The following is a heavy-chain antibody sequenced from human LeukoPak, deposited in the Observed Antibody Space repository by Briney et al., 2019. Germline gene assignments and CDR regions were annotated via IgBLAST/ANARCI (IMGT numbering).Heavy chain of an antibody. D-gene: IGHD2-8*02. CDR3: AKDRSEWLLVGGYFDY. Sequence: GGSLRLSCAASGFTFSSYAMSWVRQAPGKGLEWVSAISGSGGSTYYADSVKGRFTISRDNSKNTLYLQMNSLRAEDTAVYYCAKDRSEWLLVGGYFDYWGQGTLVTVSS. V-gene: IGHV3-23*01. CDR2: ISGSGGST. CDR1: GFTFSSYA. J-gene: IGHJ4*02.